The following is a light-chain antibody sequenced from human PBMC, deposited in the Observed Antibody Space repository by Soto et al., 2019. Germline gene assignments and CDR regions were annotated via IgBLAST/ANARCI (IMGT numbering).Light chain of an antibody. CDR3: QQANSFPRT. CDR2: AAS. CDR1: QAISTC. J-gene: IGKJ1*01. Sequence: DIQMTQSPSSVSASVGDRVTITCRASQAISTCLGWYQQKPGKAPKLLISAASNLQTGVPSRFSGSRPGTYFTLTISSRQHEELANNYCQQANSFPRTFGQGNNVEI. V-gene: IGKV1D-12*01.